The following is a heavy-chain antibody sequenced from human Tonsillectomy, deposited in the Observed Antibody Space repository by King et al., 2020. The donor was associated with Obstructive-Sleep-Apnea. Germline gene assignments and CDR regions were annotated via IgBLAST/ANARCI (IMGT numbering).Heavy chain of an antibody. CDR3: AGDRVVLWFGEPYGMDV. CDR1: GGSISSYY. J-gene: IGHJ6*02. D-gene: IGHD3-10*01. Sequence: VQLQESGPGLVKPSETLSLTCTVSGGSISSYYWSWIRQPAGKGLEWIGRIYTSGSTNYNPSLKSRVTMSVDTSKNQFSLKLSSVTAADTAVYYCAGDRVVLWFGEPYGMDVWGQGTTVTVSS. CDR2: IYTSGST. V-gene: IGHV4-4*07.